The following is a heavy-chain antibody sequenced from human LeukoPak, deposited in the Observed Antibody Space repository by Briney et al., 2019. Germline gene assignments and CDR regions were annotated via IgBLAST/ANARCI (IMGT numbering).Heavy chain of an antibody. CDR1: GFTFSSYS. V-gene: IGHV3-21*04. J-gene: IGHJ6*03. CDR3: AKDKAGYSSSWYVVEGYMDV. D-gene: IGHD6-13*01. CDR2: ISSSSYI. Sequence: GGSLRLSCAASGFTFSSYSMNWVRQAPGKGLEWISSISSSSYIYYGDSVKGRFTISRDNAKNSLYLQMNSLRAEDTAVYYCAKDKAGYSSSWYVVEGYMDVWGKGTTVTISS.